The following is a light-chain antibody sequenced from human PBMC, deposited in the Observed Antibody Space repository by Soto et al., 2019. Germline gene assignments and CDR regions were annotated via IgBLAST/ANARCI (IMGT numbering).Light chain of an antibody. CDR2: STN. CDR3: VLYMGSGTGV. Sequence: QTVVTQEPSFSVSPGGTVTLTCGFSSGSVSTSYYPSWYQQTPGQAPRTLIYSTNTRSSGVPDRFSGSILGNKAALTITGAQADDESDYYCVLYMGSGTGVFGGGTKLTVL. V-gene: IGLV8-61*01. J-gene: IGLJ3*02. CDR1: SGSVSTSYY.